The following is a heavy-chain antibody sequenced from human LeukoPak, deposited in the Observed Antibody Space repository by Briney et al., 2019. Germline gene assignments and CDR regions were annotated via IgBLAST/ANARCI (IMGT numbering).Heavy chain of an antibody. CDR1: GYTFTGYY. D-gene: IGHD3-22*01. V-gene: IGHV1-46*01. CDR3: ARDPISYYYDSTGYYFDY. CDR2: INPSGGST. J-gene: IGHJ4*02. Sequence: VASVKVSCKASGYTFTGYYIHWVRQAPGQGLEWMGMINPSGGSTSYAQKFQDRLTMTRDTSTSTVYMELSSLRSEDTAVFYCARDPISYYYDSTGYYFDYWGQGTLVTVSS.